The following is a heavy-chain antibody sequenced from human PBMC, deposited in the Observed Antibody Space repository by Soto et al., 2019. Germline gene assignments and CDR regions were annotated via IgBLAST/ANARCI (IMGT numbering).Heavy chain of an antibody. Sequence: ASVKVSCKASGYTFTSYYMHWVRQAPGQGLEWMGIINPSGGSTSYAQKFQGRVTMTRDTSTSTVYMELSSLRSEDTAVYYCVREDCSGGSCYDGPGMWFDPWGQGTLVTVSS. CDR2: INPSGGST. V-gene: IGHV1-46*03. D-gene: IGHD2-15*01. J-gene: IGHJ5*02. CDR3: VREDCSGGSCYDGPGMWFDP. CDR1: GYTFTSYY.